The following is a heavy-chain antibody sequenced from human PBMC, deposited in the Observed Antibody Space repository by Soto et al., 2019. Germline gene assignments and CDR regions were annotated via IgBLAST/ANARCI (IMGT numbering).Heavy chain of an antibody. CDR3: ARQGSGSYFGGYYYYYGMDV. V-gene: IGHV4-39*01. CDR1: GGSISSSSYY. D-gene: IGHD1-26*01. J-gene: IGHJ6*02. CDR2: IYYSGST. Sequence: SETLSLTCTVSGGSISSSSYYWGWIRQPPGKGLEWIGSIYYSGSTYYNPSLKSRVTISVDTSKNQFSLKLSSVTAADTAVYYCARQGSGSYFGGYYYYYGMDVWGQGTTVTVS.